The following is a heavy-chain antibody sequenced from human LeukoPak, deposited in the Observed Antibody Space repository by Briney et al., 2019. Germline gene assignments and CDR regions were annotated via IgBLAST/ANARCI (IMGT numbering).Heavy chain of an antibody. V-gene: IGHV3-21*01. CDR2: ISSSSSYI. CDR3: AREGYSSGWYRSYYYYGMDV. D-gene: IGHD6-19*01. CDR1: GFTFSSYS. Sequence: PGGSLRLSCAASGFTFSSYSMNWVRQAPGKGLEWVSSISSSSSYIYYADSVKGRFTISRDNAKNSPYLQMNSLRAEDTAVYYCAREGYSSGWYRSYYYYGMDVWGQGTTVTVSS. J-gene: IGHJ6*02.